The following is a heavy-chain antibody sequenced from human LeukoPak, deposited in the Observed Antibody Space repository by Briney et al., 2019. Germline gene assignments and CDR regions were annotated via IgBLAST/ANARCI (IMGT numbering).Heavy chain of an antibody. CDR2: INPNSGGT. V-gene: IGHV1-2*02. J-gene: IGHJ6*03. Sequence: ASVKVSCKASGYTFTRYYMHWVRQAPGQGLEWMGWINPNSGGTNYAQTFQGRVTMTRDTSISTAYMELSRLRSDDTAVYYCARDLVVVPAATYMDVWGKGTTVTVSS. CDR3: ARDLVVVPAATYMDV. CDR1: GYTFTRYY. D-gene: IGHD2-2*01.